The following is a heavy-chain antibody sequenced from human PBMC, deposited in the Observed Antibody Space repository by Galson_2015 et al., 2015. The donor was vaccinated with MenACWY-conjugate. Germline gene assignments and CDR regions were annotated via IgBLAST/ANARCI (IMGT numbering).Heavy chain of an antibody. D-gene: IGHD3-16*01. V-gene: IGHV3-15*01. CDR1: AFTFSNAY. J-gene: IGHJ6*03. CDR2: IKSQTDGGKI. CDR3: TTEKPDAWVKRLVHFCRVV. Sequence: SLRLSCAGSAFTFSNAYMSWVRRAPGKGLERVGRIKSQTDGGKIDYAAPVKGRFTISRDDSTNTLNPQMNSLKIEDTAVYYCTTEKPDAWVKRLVHFCRVVWGRGTTVAVSS.